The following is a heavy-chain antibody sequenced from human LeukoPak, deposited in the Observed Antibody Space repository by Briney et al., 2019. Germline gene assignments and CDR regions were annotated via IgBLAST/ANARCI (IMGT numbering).Heavy chain of an antibody. CDR2: FYYSGST. V-gene: IGHV4-39*01. CDR1: GGSSSSSSYY. J-gene: IGHJ2*01. CDR3: ARRVGSGFWYFDL. D-gene: IGHD3-22*01. Sequence: PSETLSLTCTVSGGSSSSSSYYWGWIRQPPGKGLEWIGSFYYSGSTYYNPSLKSRVTISVDTSKNQFSLKLSSVTAADTAVYYCARRVGSGFWYFDLWGRGTLVTVSS.